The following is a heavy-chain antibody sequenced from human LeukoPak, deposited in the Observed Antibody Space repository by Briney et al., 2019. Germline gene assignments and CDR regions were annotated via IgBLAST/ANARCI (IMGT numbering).Heavy chain of an antibody. J-gene: IGHJ4*02. CDR2: IKHDGSVK. V-gene: IGHV3-7*01. Sequence: QTGGSLRLSCAASGFTFSSYWMSWVRQTPGKELEWVANIKHDGSVKEYADSVKGRFTISRDNAKNSLSLQMDNLRGEDTAVYYCARDSRMQSGQQVEDGFHYWGQGTLVTVSS. CDR3: ARDSRMQSGQQVEDGFHY. D-gene: IGHD5-24*01. CDR1: GFTFSSYW.